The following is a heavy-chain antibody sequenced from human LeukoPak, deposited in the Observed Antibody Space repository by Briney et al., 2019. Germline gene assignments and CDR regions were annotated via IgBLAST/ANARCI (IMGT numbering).Heavy chain of an antibody. CDR3: ARVLFNSGYDY. J-gene: IGHJ4*02. D-gene: IGHD3-9*01. V-gene: IGHV1-2*02. Sequence: ASVKVSCKTSGSTFTGAYMHWVRQAPGQGLEWMGWINPNSGETKFAQRFQGRVALIRDTAISTVYMDLGGLRSDDTAVYYCARVLFNSGYDYWGQGSLVTVSS. CDR2: INPNSGET. CDR1: GSTFTGAY.